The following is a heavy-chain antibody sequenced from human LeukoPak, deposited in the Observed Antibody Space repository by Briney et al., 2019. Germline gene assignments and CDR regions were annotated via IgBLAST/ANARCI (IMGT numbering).Heavy chain of an antibody. Sequence: QPGGSLRLSCAASGFTFSSYGMHWVRQAPGKGLEWVAFIRYDGSNKYYADSVKGRFTISRDNSKNTLYLQMNSLRAEDTAVYYCAKQHGSAYNWFDPWGQGTLVTVSS. CDR2: IRYDGSNK. D-gene: IGHD3-10*01. CDR1: GFTFSSYG. CDR3: AKQHGSAYNWFDP. J-gene: IGHJ5*02. V-gene: IGHV3-30*02.